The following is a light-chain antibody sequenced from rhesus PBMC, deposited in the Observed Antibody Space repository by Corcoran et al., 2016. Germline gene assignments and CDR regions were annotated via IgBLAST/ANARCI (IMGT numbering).Light chain of an antibody. V-gene: IGLV3-36*02. Sequence: SSALTQPPSVSVFPGQTARLPCGGDRIGNKNVHWYQQRPPLAPVVVMYDDDKRPPGIPERFSGSNSGNTATLIISGVEAGDEADYYCHLWDSVRSVTVFGGGTKLTVL. CDR1: RIGNKN. CDR3: HLWDSVRSVTV. CDR2: DDD. J-gene: IGLJ6*01.